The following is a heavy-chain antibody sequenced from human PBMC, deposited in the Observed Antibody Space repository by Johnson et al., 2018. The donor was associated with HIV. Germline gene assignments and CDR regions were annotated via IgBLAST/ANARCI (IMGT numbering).Heavy chain of an antibody. V-gene: IGHV3-23*04. J-gene: IGHJ3*02. Sequence: EVQLVESGGGLVHPGGSLRLSCAASGFTFSSYAMTWVRQAPGKGLEWVSGISGSGDNTYYADSVKGRFTISRDNSKSTLNLQMNSLRAEDTAVYYCAKDMSRVVTPWAVSFDIWGQGTMVTVSS. CDR2: ISGSGDNT. CDR3: AKDMSRVVTPWAVSFDI. D-gene: IGHD4-23*01. CDR1: GFTFSSYA.